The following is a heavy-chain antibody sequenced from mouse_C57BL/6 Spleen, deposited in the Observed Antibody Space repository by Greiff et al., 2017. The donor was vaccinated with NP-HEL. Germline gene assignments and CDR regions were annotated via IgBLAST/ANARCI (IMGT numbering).Heavy chain of an antibody. Sequence: VQLQQPGTELVKPGASVKLSCKASGYTFTSYWMHWVKQRPGQGLEWIGNINPSNGGTNYNEKFKSKATLTVDKSSSTAYMQLSSLTSEDSAVYDCARKYGDYVGYYAMGYWGEGTSVTVSS. D-gene: IGHD2-13*01. CDR1: GYTFTSYW. J-gene: IGHJ4*01. CDR2: INPSNGGT. V-gene: IGHV1-53*01. CDR3: ARKYGDYVGYYAMGY.